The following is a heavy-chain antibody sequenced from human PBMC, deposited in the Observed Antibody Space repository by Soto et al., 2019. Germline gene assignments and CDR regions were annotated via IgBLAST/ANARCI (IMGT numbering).Heavy chain of an antibody. V-gene: IGHV4-39*02. D-gene: IGHD3-22*01. J-gene: IGHJ5*02. CDR1: GDSISSSNYY. CDR3: ARSNSGYYKWFDP. CDR2: IYYSGTT. Sequence: HLQLQESGPGLVKPSETLSLTCTVSGDSISSSNYYWGWIRQPPGKGLEWIANIYYSGTTYCNPSLQSRVTISVDTSKSNFSLKLSSVTAADTAIYYCARSNSGYYKWFDPWGQGTLVTVSS.